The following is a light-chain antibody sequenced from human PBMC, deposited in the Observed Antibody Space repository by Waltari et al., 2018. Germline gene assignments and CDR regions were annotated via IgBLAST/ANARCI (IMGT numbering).Light chain of an antibody. J-gene: IGKJ4*01. CDR3: QQYNVYSLT. CDR1: QSISSW. V-gene: IGKV1-5*03. Sequence: DIQMTQSTSTLSASVGDRVTITCRASQSISSWLAWYQQKPGKAPKFLLYKTSNLESGVPSRFSGSGSGTEFTLTISSLQPDDFATYDCQQYNVYSLTFGGGTKVEIK. CDR2: KTS.